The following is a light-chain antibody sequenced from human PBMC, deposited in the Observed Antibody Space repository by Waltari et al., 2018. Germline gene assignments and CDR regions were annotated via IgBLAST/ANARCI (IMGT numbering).Light chain of an antibody. CDR3: QQYNNWPYT. CDR2: GAS. CDR1: QSVSSN. J-gene: IGKJ2*01. V-gene: IGKV3-15*01. Sequence: ELVMTQSPATLSVYPGERATLTCRASQSVSSNLAWYQQKPGQAPRLLIYGASTRATGIPARFSGSGSGTEFTLTISSLQSEDFAVYYCQQYNNWPYTFGQGTKLEIK.